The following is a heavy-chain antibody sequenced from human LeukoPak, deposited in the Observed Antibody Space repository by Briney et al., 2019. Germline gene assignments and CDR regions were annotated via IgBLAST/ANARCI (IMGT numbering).Heavy chain of an antibody. V-gene: IGHV3-30*18. CDR2: ISHHGANK. D-gene: IGHD5-18*01. CDR1: GFTFSTYG. Sequence: GSLRLSCVASGFTFSTYGMNWVRQAPGKGLEWVAVISHHGANKFYADSVKGRFTISRDNSNNMVYLQMSGLRAEDTAVYYCAKDFGIQLWSTRGAFDIWGQGTMVTVSS. J-gene: IGHJ3*02. CDR3: AKDFGIQLWSTRGAFDI.